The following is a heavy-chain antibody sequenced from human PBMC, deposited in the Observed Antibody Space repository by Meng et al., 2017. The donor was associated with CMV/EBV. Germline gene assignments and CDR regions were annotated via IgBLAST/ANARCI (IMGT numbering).Heavy chain of an antibody. Sequence: GRSISSGGYYWSWIRQHPGKGLEWIGYIYYSGSTYYNPSLKSRVTISVDTSKNQFSLKLSSVTAADTAVYYCARTGIAAAGHNWFDPWGQGTLVTVSS. V-gene: IGHV4-31*02. D-gene: IGHD6-13*01. CDR1: GRSISSGGYY. J-gene: IGHJ5*02. CDR3: ARTGIAAAGHNWFDP. CDR2: IYYSGST.